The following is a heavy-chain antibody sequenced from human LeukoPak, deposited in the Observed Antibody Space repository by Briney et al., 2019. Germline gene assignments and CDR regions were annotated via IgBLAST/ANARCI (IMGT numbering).Heavy chain of an antibody. J-gene: IGHJ4*02. CDR2: ICSGGGT. Sequence: GGCLRLSCAASGITVGNNYFSWVRQAPGKGLEWVALICSGGGTVYAGSVKGRFTISRDSSKNTLFLQMNSLKPEDTAMYHCTRNRPETPLGYWGQGTLVTVSS. CDR1: GITVGNNY. CDR3: TRNRPETPLGY. V-gene: IGHV3-53*01. D-gene: IGHD1-14*01.